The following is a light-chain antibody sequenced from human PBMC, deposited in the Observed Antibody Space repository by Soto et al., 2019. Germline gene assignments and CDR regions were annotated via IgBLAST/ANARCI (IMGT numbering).Light chain of an antibody. CDR3: QQLNSYPLT. J-gene: IGKJ4*01. V-gene: IGKV1-9*01. CDR2: SAS. Sequence: IQLTQSPSSLSASVGDRVTITCRASQGISSYLAWYQQKPGKAPMLLIYSASTLQSGVPSRFSGSGSGTDFTLTISSLQPEDFATYYCQQLNSYPLTFGGGTKVDIK. CDR1: QGISSY.